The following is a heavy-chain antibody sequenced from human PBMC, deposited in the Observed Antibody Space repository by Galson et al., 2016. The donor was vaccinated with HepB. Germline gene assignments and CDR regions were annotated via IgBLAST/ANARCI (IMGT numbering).Heavy chain of an antibody. Sequence: LSLTCTVSGGSISSRNYYWGWIRQPPGKGLEWIGSISYSGSIYYNPSLKTRVTISVDTSKNQFSLKLSSVTAADTALYYCERLCGSSASCYRASSRQNWFDPWGQGTLVTVSS. CDR2: ISYSGSI. CDR1: GGSISSRNYY. J-gene: IGHJ5*02. V-gene: IGHV4-39*01. D-gene: IGHD2-2*01. CDR3: ERLCGSSASCYRASSRQNWFDP.